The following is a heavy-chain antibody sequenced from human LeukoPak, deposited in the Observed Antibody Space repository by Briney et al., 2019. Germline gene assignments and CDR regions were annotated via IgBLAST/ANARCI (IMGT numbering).Heavy chain of an antibody. CDR3: ARDGVRDGLYFDY. D-gene: IGHD5-24*01. CDR1: EFSVGSNY. Sequence: GGSLRLSCAASEFSVGSNYMTWVRQAPGKGLEWVANINQDGREKQYVDSVKGRFTISRDNAKNSLFLQMNSLRPEDTAVYYCARDGVRDGLYFDYWGQGTLVTVSS. J-gene: IGHJ4*02. V-gene: IGHV3-7*01. CDR2: INQDGREK.